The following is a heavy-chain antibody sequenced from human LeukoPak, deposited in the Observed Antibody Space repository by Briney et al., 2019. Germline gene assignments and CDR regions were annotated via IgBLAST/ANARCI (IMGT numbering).Heavy chain of an antibody. J-gene: IGHJ6*02. CDR1: GYTFTVYY. D-gene: IGHD3-3*01. CDR2: ISPNSGGT. V-gene: IGHV1-2*02. CDR3: ASESPPLDYDFWSGYYSSSGYYYGMDV. Sequence: ASVKVSCKASGYTFTVYYMHWVRQAPGQGLEWMGWISPNSGGTNYAQKFQGRVTMTRDTSISTAYMELSRLRSDDTAVYYCASESPPLDYDFWSGYYSSSGYYYGMDVWGQGTTVTVSS.